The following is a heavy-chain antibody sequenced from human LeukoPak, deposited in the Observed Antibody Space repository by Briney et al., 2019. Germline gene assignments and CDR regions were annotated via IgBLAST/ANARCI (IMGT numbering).Heavy chain of an antibody. D-gene: IGHD5-18*01. CDR1: GFTVSSNY. J-gene: IGHJ1*01. CDR3: ARGYGPEYFQH. Sequence: PGGSLRLSCAASGFTVSSNYMSWVRQAPGKGLEWVSVMYCGCSTYYADSVKGRFTISRENSKNTLYLQMNSLRAEDTAVYYCARGYGPEYFQHWGQGTLVTVSS. V-gene: IGHV3-53*01. CDR2: MYCGCST.